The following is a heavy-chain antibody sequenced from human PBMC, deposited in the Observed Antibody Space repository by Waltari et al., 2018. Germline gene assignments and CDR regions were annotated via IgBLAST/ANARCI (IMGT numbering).Heavy chain of an antibody. CDR2: MKRDVGRK. J-gene: IGHJ4*02. V-gene: IGHV3-74*01. CDR3: ARAPPPLYYFDY. CDR1: GFTFSRSW. Sequence: EVQLVESGGGLVQPGGSLRLSCATSGFTFSRSWMHWVRQAPGKGLVWVSRMKRDVGRKTYAGSVKGRFTISRDNAKNTLYLQMNSLRAEDTAVYYCARAPPPLYYFDYWGQGTLVTVSS. D-gene: IGHD3-16*02.